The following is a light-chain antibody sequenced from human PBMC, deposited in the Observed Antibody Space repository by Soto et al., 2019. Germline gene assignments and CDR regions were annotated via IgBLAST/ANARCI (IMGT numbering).Light chain of an antibody. J-gene: IGKJ1*01. CDR1: QGISSY. CDR2: AAS. Sequence: DIQLTQSPSFLSASVGARVTITCRASQGISSYLAWYQQTPGKAPKLLIYAASTLQSGVPSRLSGSGSGTEVTLTISSLQPEDFATYYCQQRNSYPRTFGQGTKVEIK. V-gene: IGKV1-9*01. CDR3: QQRNSYPRT.